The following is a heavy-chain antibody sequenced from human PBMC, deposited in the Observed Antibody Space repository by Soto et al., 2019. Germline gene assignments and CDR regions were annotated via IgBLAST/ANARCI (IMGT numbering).Heavy chain of an antibody. J-gene: IGHJ4*02. CDR3: ARQFDYDTSGYYYAY. Sequence: SVKVSCKASGGTFNKYAIDWVRQAPGQGLEWTGGITPLFGTPNYAQRFQGRVTISADEVTSTAYMELRSLRSDDTGVYYCARQFDYDTSGYYYAYWGQGTLVTVS. V-gene: IGHV1-69*13. CDR2: ITPLFGTP. CDR1: GGTFNKYA. D-gene: IGHD3-22*01.